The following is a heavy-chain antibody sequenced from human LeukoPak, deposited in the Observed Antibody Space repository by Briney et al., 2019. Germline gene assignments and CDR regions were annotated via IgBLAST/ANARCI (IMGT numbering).Heavy chain of an antibody. V-gene: IGHV1-46*01. CDR2: IYPRDGST. D-gene: IGHD3-3*01. CDR1: GYTFTSNY. CDR3: AREPYDFWSGSGPYYFDY. J-gene: IGHJ4*02. Sequence: ASVKVSCKASGYTFTSNYIHWVRQAPGQGLEWMGMIYPRDGSTSYAQKFQGRVTVTRDTSTSTVHMELSSLRSEDTAVYYCAREPYDFWSGSGPYYFDYWGQGTLVTVSS.